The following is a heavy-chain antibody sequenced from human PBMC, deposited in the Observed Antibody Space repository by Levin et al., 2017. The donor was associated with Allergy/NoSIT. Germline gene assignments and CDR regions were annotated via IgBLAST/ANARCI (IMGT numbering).Heavy chain of an antibody. CDR1: GFTFYSYS. CDR2: ISSISTTI. D-gene: IGHD4-17*01. CDR3: ARHMTTVTTAAYYGLDV. V-gene: IGHV3-48*02. J-gene: IGHJ6*02. Sequence: QSGGSLRLSCAASGFTFYSYSMNWVRQAPGKGLEWVSYISSISTTIYYADSVKGRFTISRDNAKNSLYLQMNSLRDEDTAVYYCARHMTTVTTAAYYGLDVWGQGTTVTVSS.